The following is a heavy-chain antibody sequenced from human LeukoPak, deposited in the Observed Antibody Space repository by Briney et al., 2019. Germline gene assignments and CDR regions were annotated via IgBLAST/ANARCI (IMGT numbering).Heavy chain of an antibody. Sequence: GGSLRLSCAASGFTFDDYAMHWVRQAPGKGLEWVSLISGDGGSTYYADSVKGRFTISRDNSKNSLYLQMNSLRTEDTALYYCAKDNLVYLDTAMVTVSSVSGMDVWGQGTTVTVSS. CDR1: GFTFDDYA. V-gene: IGHV3-43*02. D-gene: IGHD5-18*01. J-gene: IGHJ6*02. CDR2: ISGDGGST. CDR3: AKDNLVYLDTAMVTVSSVSGMDV.